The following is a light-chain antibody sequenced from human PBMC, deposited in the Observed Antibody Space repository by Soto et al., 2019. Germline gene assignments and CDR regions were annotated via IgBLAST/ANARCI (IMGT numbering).Light chain of an antibody. CDR2: AAS. CDR1: QSVSSYY. CDR3: QQCGSSPWT. V-gene: IGKV3-20*01. J-gene: IGKJ1*01. Sequence: EIVLTQSPGTLSLSPGERATLSCRASQSVSSYYLAWYQQKPGQAPSLLIYAASSMATGIPDRFSGGGSGTDFSLTISRLEPDDFAVYYCQQCGSSPWTFGQGTKVEIK.